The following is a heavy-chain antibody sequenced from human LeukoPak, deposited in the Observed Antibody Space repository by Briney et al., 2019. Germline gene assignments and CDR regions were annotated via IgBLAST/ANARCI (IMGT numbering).Heavy chain of an antibody. D-gene: IGHD3-16*01. CDR2: IYYSGTT. CDR3: ARTLGVYEFDY. V-gene: IGHV4-39*07. CDR1: GGSISSSSYY. J-gene: IGHJ4*02. Sequence: PSETLSLTCTVSGGSISSSSYYWGWIRQPPGKGLEWIGSIYYSGTTYYNPSLKSRVTISVDTSKNQFSLKLSSVTAADTAVYYCARTLGVYEFDYWGQGTLVTVSS.